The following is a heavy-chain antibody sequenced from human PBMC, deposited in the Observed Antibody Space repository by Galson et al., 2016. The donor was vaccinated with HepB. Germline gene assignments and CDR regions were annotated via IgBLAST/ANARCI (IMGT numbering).Heavy chain of an antibody. CDR3: ATSDSGSDTFVDV. CDR2: IWHDGSNK. J-gene: IGHJ6*02. V-gene: IGHV3-33*01. Sequence: LRLSCAASEFTFSTYGMHWVRQAPGKGLEWVALIWHDGSNKYYADSVKGRFTISRDNARNSLYLQMNSLRDEDTAVYYCATSDSGSDTFVDVWGQGTTVIVTS. D-gene: IGHD2/OR15-2a*01. CDR1: EFTFSTYG.